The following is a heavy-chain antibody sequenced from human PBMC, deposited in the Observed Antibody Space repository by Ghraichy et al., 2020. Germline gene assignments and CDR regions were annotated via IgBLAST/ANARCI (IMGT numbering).Heavy chain of an antibody. D-gene: IGHD2-21*02. CDR3: AREMYCGGDCYTSNWFDP. CDR1: GGSISSGGYY. V-gene: IGHV4-31*02. Sequence: SQTLSLTCTVSGGSISSGGYYWSWIRQHPGKGLEWIGYIYYSGSTYYNPSLKSRVTISVDTSKNQFSLKLSPVTAADTAVYYCAREMYCGGDCYTSNWFDPWGQGTLVTVSS. CDR2: IYYSGST. J-gene: IGHJ5*02.